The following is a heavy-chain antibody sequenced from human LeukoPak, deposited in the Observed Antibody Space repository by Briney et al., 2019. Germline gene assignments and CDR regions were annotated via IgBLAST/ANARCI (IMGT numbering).Heavy chain of an antibody. Sequence: GASVKVSCKASGYTFNFYDIHWVRQAAGQGLEWMGWMNPHSDNTGYAQKFMGRITLTRNTSISVAYMELTNLRSEDTAVYFCARGRRDVFDIWGQGTTVIVS. CDR1: GYTFNFYD. CDR3: ARGRRDVFDI. CDR2: MNPHSDNT. J-gene: IGHJ3*02. V-gene: IGHV1-8*03.